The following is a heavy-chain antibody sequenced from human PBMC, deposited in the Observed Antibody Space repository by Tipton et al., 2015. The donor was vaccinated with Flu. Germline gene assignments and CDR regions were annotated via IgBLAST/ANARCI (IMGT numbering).Heavy chain of an antibody. CDR1: GYSFTGYW. CDR3: ARGVSAISWTFDY. J-gene: IGHJ4*02. D-gene: IGHD5-18*01. CDR2: ISNDGRYE. Sequence: QLVQSGAEVKKPGESLKISCKGSGYSFTGYWIGWVRQAPGKGLEWVALISNDGRYEYYTDSVKGRFNISRDNSKSTVYLQMNSLRGEDAAVYYCARGVSAISWTFDYWGQGNVVTVSS. V-gene: IGHV3-30*19.